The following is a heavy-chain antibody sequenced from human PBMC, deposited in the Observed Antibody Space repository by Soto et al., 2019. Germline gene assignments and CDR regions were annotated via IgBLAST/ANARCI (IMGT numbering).Heavy chain of an antibody. CDR2: ISSSSSTV. CDR1: GFTFSSYS. CDR3: ARALAMYSSSWPQYYAFEI. D-gene: IGHD6-13*01. J-gene: IGHJ3*02. Sequence: GGSLRLSCAASGFTFSSYSMNWVRQAPGKGLEWVSYISSSSSTVYYADSVKGRFTISRDNAKNSLYLQMNSLRDEDTAVYYCARALAMYSSSWPQYYAFEIWGQGTMVTVSS. V-gene: IGHV3-48*02.